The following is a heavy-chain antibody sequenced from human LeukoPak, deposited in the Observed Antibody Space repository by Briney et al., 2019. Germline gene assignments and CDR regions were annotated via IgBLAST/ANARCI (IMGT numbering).Heavy chain of an antibody. V-gene: IGHV1-58*02. CDR2: IVVGSGNT. Sequence: ATVKVSCKASGFTFTTSAMQWVRQARGQRLEWIGWIVVGSGNTKYAQKFQERVTITRDMSTSTAYMELSSLRSEDTAVYYCAAAYRYFYDRGGYFDYWGQGTLVTVSS. J-gene: IGHJ4*02. D-gene: IGHD3-22*01. CDR3: AAAYRYFYDRGGYFDY. CDR1: GFTFTTSA.